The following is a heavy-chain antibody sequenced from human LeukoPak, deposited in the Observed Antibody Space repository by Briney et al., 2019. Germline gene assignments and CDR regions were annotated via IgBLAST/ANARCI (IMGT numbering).Heavy chain of an antibody. J-gene: IGHJ6*04. D-gene: IGHD5-24*01. CDR2: ISSSGSYI. CDR3: ARPKTIQLDAMDV. V-gene: IGHV3-21*01. Sequence: GGSLSLSCEASGFILSSYSMNWVRQAPGKGLEWVSSISSSGSYIFYADSVKGRFTISRDTAKNSLYLQMNSLRAEDTAVYYCARPKTIQLDAMDVWGKGTTVTVSP. CDR1: GFILSSYS.